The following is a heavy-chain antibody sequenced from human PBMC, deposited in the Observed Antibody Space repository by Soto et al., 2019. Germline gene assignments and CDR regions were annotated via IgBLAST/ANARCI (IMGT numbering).Heavy chain of an antibody. J-gene: IGHJ4*02. D-gene: IGHD6-19*01. CDR1: GFTFSSYG. Sequence: QVQLVESGGGVVQPGRSLRLSCAASGFTFSSYGMLWVRQAPGKGLEWVAVIWYDGSNRYYADSVKGRFTISRDNSKNTRYLQMNSLRAEDTAVYYCARGPIAVDFWGQGTLVTVSS. CDR2: IWYDGSNR. CDR3: ARGPIAVDF. V-gene: IGHV3-33*01.